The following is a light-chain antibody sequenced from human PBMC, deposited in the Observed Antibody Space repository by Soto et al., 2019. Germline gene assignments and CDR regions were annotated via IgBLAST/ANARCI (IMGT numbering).Light chain of an antibody. Sequence: DIQMTQSPSTLSASIGDRVTITCRTSQSVDSWLSWYQQKPGKAPKLLIYKASSLQTGVPSRFSGSGSGTEFTLPISSLQPNDFATYYCRHYNAYSRMFGQGTKVEIK. CDR1: QSVDSW. J-gene: IGKJ1*01. CDR3: RHYNAYSRM. V-gene: IGKV1-5*03. CDR2: KAS.